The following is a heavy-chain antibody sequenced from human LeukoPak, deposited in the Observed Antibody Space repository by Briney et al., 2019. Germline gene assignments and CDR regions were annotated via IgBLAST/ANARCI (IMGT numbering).Heavy chain of an antibody. CDR2: IYPGDSDT. CDR1: GYSFTSYW. Sequence: GESLKIPCKGSGYSFTSYWIGWVRQMPGKGLEWVGIIYPGDSDTRYSPSFQGQVTISADKSISTAYLQWSSLKASDTAMYYCARISRDGYNAYYYYYMDVWGKGTTVTVSS. J-gene: IGHJ6*03. D-gene: IGHD5-24*01. CDR3: ARISRDGYNAYYYYYMDV. V-gene: IGHV5-51*01.